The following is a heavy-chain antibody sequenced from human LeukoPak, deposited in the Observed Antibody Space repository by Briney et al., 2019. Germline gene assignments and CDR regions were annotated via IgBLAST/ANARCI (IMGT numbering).Heavy chain of an antibody. CDR1: GGSISSYY. Sequence: SETLSLTCTVSGGSISSYYWSWSRQTPGKGLEWLWYIYYSATTNYTPSLKTPVTISVATSKTQFSLKLSSVTAADTAVYYCARHGAYYYYGMDVWGQGTTVTVSS. J-gene: IGHJ6*02. CDR3: ARHGAYYYYGMDV. CDR2: IYYSATT. V-gene: IGHV4-59*08.